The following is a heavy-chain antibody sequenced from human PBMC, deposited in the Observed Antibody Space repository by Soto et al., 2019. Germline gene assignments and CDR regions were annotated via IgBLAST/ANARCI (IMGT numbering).Heavy chain of an antibody. CDR3: ARGMGDIVVVPAAPSLDY. CDR1: GFTFSSYG. CDR2: IWYDGSNK. V-gene: IGHV3-33*01. D-gene: IGHD2-2*01. Sequence: GGSLRLSCAASGFTFSSYGMHWVRQAPGKGLEWVAVIWYDGSNKYSADSVKGRFTISRDNSKNTLYLQMNSLRAEDTAVYYRARGMGDIVVVPAAPSLDYGGRGTLVTVS. J-gene: IGHJ4*02.